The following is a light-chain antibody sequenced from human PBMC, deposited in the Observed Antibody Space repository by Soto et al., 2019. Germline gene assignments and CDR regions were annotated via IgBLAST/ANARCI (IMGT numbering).Light chain of an antibody. V-gene: IGKV3-11*01. CDR1: QSVRTS. CDR2: DSS. Sequence: EIVLTQSPATLSLSPGERATLSCRASQSVRTSLAWYQQKADQAPRLGIYDSSNRDPGIPARFSGSGSGTDFTLTISRLEPEDFAVYYCQQRRDWPVTFGPGTKVDNK. CDR3: QQRRDWPVT. J-gene: IGKJ3*01.